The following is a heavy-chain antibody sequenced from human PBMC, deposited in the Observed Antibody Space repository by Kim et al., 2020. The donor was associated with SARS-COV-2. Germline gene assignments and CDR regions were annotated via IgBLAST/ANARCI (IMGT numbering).Heavy chain of an antibody. V-gene: IGHV3-15*01. CDR3: TTGAMSYYYYGMDV. J-gene: IGHJ6*02. D-gene: IGHD2-2*01. CDR1: GFTFSVAW. CDR2: VKSNVNGGTT. Sequence: GGSLRLSCEASGFTFSVAWMSWVRQPPGKGLEWVGRVKSNVNGGTTDYAAPVKGRFIISRDDSKNILYLQMNSLKTDDTGVYYCTTGAMSYYYYGMDVWGQGTTVTVSS.